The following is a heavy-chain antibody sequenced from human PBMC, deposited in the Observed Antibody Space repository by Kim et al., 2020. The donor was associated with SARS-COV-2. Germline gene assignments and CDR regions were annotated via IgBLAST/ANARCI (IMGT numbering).Heavy chain of an antibody. CDR1: GFTFSSYW. V-gene: IGHV3-74*01. CDR3: AREGGYSGYEVDY. J-gene: IGHJ4*02. CDR2: INSDGSST. D-gene: IGHD5-12*01. Sequence: VGSLRLSCAASGFTFSSYWMHWVRQAPGKGLVWVSRINSDGSSTSYADSVKGRFTISRDNAKNTLYLQMNSLRAEDTAVYYCAREGGYSGYEVDYWGQGTLVTVSS.